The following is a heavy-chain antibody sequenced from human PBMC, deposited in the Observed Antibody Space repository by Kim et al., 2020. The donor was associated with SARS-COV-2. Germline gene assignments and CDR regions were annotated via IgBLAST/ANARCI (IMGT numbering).Heavy chain of an antibody. D-gene: IGHD3-9*01. V-gene: IGHV3-23*01. CDR2: ISGSGGST. CDR3: AKDLEDRDDILTGYSYNWFDP. J-gene: IGHJ5*02. CDR1: GFTFSSYA. Sequence: GGSLRLSCAASGFTFSSYAMSWVRQAPGKGLEWVSAISGSGGSTYYADSVKGRFTISRDNSKNTLYLQMNSLRAEDTAVYYCAKDLEDRDDILTGYSYNWFDPWGQGTLVTVSS.